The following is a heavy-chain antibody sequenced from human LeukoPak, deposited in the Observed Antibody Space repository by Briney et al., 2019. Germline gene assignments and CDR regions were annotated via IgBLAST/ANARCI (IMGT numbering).Heavy chain of an antibody. CDR3: ARIRYSSGSIDY. CDR2: IDWDDDK. V-gene: IGHV2-70*11. J-gene: IGHJ4*02. CDR1: GFSLSSSGMC. Sequence: SGPTLVNPTQARTLTCAFSGFSLSSSGMCVSWIRQPPGKALEWLARIDWDDDKYYSTSLKTRLTISKDTSKNQVVLTMTNMDPVDTATYYCARIRYSSGSIDYWGQGTLVTVSS. D-gene: IGHD6-19*01.